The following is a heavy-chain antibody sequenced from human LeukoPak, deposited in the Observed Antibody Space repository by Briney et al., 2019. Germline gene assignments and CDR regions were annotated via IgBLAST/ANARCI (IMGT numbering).Heavy chain of an antibody. CDR2: IKQDGSEK. CDR1: GFTFSSYW. Sequence: GGSLRLSCAASGFTFSSYWMSRVRQAPGKGLEWVANIKQDGSEKYYVDSVKGRFTISRDNAKNSLYLQMNSLRAEDTAVYYCARGLSEGPYYDILTGPRYLDYWGQGTLVTVSS. D-gene: IGHD3-9*01. CDR3: ARGLSEGPYYDILTGPRYLDY. J-gene: IGHJ4*02. V-gene: IGHV3-7*03.